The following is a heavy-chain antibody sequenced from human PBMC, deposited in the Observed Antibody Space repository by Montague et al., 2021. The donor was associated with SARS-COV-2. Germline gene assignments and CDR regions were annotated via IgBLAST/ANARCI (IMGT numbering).Heavy chain of an antibody. J-gene: IGHJ5*02. D-gene: IGHD1-7*01. V-gene: IGHV4-31*03. Sequence: TLSLTCTLSGRPLNGGGYYWTWVRQHPGKGLEWIGYVYHTGRTYYNPSLKSRVTMSIDMSKNQFSLNLTSVTAADTALYYCARDGHCNYNYIDPWGPGSLVTVSS. CDR2: VYHTGRT. CDR1: GRPLNGGGYY. CDR3: ARDGHCNYNYIDP.